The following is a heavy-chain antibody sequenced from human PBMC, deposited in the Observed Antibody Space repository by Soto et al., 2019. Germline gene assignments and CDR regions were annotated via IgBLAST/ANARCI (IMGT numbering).Heavy chain of an antibody. CDR3: ASDLSPSSWYTGFDY. CDR1: GFTFSSYS. J-gene: IGHJ4*02. V-gene: IGHV3-21*01. Sequence: EVQLVESGGGLVKPGGSLRLSCAASGFTFSSYSMNWVRQAPGKGLEWVSSISSSSSYIYYADSVKGRFTISRDNAKNSLDMQMNSLRAEDTAVYYCASDLSPSSWYTGFDYWGQGTLVTVSS. CDR2: ISSSSSYI. D-gene: IGHD6-13*01.